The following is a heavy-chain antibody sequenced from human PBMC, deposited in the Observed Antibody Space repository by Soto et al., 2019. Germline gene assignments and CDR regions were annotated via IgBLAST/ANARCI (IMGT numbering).Heavy chain of an antibody. V-gene: IGHV1-46*01. J-gene: IGHJ4*02. CDR2: INPSGGST. D-gene: IGHD6-19*01. CDR1: GYTFTSYY. CDR3: ATLAEYSSGWYEVDY. Sequence: QVQLVQSGAEVKKPGASVKVSCKASGYTFTSYYMHWVRQAPGQGLEWMGIINPSGGSTSYAQKFQGRGTMTSATSTSTGYRELSSVRSEDTAVYYCATLAEYSSGWYEVDYWGQGTLVTVSS.